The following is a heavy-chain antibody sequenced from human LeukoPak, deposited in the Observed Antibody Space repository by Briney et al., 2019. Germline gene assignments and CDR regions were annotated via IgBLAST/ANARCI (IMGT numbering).Heavy chain of an antibody. CDR3: ARPGYATDAFDI. J-gene: IGHJ3*02. Sequence: KPSETLSLTCTVSGGSISSSSYYWGWIRQPPGKGLEWIGRIYYSGSTYYNPSLKSRVTISVDTSKNQFSLKLSSVTAADTAVYYCARPGYATDAFDIWGQGTMVTVSS. V-gene: IGHV4-39*01. D-gene: IGHD5-12*01. CDR1: GGSISSSSYY. CDR2: IYYSGST.